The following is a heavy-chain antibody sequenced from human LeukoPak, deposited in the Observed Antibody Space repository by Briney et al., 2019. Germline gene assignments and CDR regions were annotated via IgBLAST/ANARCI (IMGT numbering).Heavy chain of an antibody. CDR2: IYTSGST. D-gene: IGHD3-3*01. Sequence: KPSETLSLTCTVSGGSISSYYWSWIRQPAGKGLEWIGRIYTSGSTNYNPSLKSRVTMSVDTSKSQFSLKLSSVTAADTAVYYCARGDFWSGYYPWDYWGQGTLVTVSS. V-gene: IGHV4-4*07. CDR1: GGSISSYY. CDR3: ARGDFWSGYYPWDY. J-gene: IGHJ4*02.